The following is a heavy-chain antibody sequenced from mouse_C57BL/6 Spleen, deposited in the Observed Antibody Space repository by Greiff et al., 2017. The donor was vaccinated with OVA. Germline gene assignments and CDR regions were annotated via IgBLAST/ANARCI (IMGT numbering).Heavy chain of an antibody. D-gene: IGHD2-10*01. Sequence: VQLKESGPGLVKPSQSLSLTCSVTGYSITSGYYWNWIRQFPGNKLEWMGYISYDGSNNYNPSLKNRISITRDTSKNQFFLKLNSVTTEDTATYYCARALHYYFDYWGQGTTLTVSS. V-gene: IGHV3-6*01. J-gene: IGHJ2*01. CDR2: ISYDGSN. CDR1: GYSITSGYY. CDR3: ARALHYYFDY.